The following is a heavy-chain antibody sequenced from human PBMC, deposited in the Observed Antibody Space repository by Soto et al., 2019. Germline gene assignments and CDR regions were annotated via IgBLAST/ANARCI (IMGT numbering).Heavy chain of an antibody. Sequence: GGSLRLSCAASGFTFSSYAMHWVRQAPGKGLEWAAVISYDGSNKYYADSVKGRFTISRDNSKNTLYLQMNSLRAEDTAVYYSARDRGPIIFTRIHTSMDVGAQGTRATV. J-gene: IGHJ6*02. V-gene: IGHV3-30-3*01. CDR1: GFTFSSYA. CDR2: ISYDGSNK. CDR3: ARDRGPIIFTRIHTSMDV. D-gene: IGHD3-3*02.